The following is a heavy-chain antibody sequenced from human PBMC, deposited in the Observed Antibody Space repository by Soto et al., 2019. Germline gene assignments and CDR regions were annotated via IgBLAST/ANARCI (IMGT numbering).Heavy chain of an antibody. D-gene: IGHD2-15*01. V-gene: IGHV3-30*18. CDR3: AKDQGDIVVVVAATYYYYGMDV. CDR2: ISYDGSNK. Sequence: GGSLRLSCAASGFTFSSYGMHWVRQAPGKGLEWVAVISYDGSNKYYADSVKGRFTIYRYNSKNTLYLQMNRLRAEDTAVYYCAKDQGDIVVVVAATYYYYGMDVWGQGTTVTVSS. CDR1: GFTFSSYG. J-gene: IGHJ6*02.